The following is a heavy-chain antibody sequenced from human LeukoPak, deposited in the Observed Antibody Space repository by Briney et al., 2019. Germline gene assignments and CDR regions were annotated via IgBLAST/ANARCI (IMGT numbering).Heavy chain of an antibody. CDR2: IKQDGSEK. Sequence: GGSLRVSCAASGFTFSNYWMSWVRQAPGKGLEWVANIKQDGSEKCYVDSVKGRFTISRDNAKNSLYLQMNSLRAGDTAVYYCARDRWELLSNSYHYCGSDVWGQGTTVTVSS. CDR3: ARDRWELLSNSYHYCGSDV. V-gene: IGHV3-7*01. D-gene: IGHD2-15*01. CDR1: GFTFSNYW. J-gene: IGHJ6*02.